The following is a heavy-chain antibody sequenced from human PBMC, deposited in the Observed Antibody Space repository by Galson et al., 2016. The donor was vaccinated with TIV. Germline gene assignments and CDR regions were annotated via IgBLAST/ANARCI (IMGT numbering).Heavy chain of an antibody. D-gene: IGHD3-22*01. V-gene: IGHV1-24*01. CDR2: FDPEVGRT. J-gene: IGHJ4*02. CDR3: ATVAWFPGLSLDN. Sequence: SVKVSCKVSGYSLTEVVMHWVRQAPGKGLEWMGGFDPEVGRTIYAQKLQGRVTMTADTSTDTAYMEHGSLRLEDTAVYYCATVAWFPGLSLDNWGQGTLVTVSS. CDR1: GYSLTEVV.